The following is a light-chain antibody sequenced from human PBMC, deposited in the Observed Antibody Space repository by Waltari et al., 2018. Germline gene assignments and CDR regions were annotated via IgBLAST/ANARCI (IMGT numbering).Light chain of an antibody. V-gene: IGKV1-8*01. Sequence: AIRITQSPSSLPASTGDRVTITCRASQGISSYLAWYQQNPGKDPKLLIYAASTLQSGVPSRFSGSGSGTDFTLTISCLQSEDFATYYCQQYYSYPPYTFGQGTKLEIK. CDR3: QQYYSYPPYT. CDR1: QGISSY. J-gene: IGKJ2*01. CDR2: AAS.